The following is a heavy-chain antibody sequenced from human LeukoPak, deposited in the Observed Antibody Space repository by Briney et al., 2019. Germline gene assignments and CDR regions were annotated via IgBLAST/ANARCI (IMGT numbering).Heavy chain of an antibody. D-gene: IGHD2-2*01. CDR1: GGSLRSYS. V-gene: IGHV4-34*01. Sequence: SETLSLTCGVYGGSLRSYSWNWIRQPPGKGLEWIGEINHSGSTNYNPSLKSRVTMSVDTSKKQFSLKLSSVTAADTAVYYCASQHCTSTTCYAYFDYWGQGTLVTVSS. CDR2: INHSGST. J-gene: IGHJ4*02. CDR3: ASQHCTSTTCYAYFDY.